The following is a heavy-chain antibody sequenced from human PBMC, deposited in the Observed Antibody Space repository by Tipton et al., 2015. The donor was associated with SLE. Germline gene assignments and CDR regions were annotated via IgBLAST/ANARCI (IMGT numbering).Heavy chain of an antibody. D-gene: IGHD7-27*01. Sequence: TLSLTCTVSGGSISSGSYYWSWIRQPAGKGLEWIGYIYTSGSTNYNPSLKSRVTISVDTSKNQFSLKLSSVTAADTAVYYCARSNWGPFDYWGQGTLVTVSS. V-gene: IGHV4-61*09. J-gene: IGHJ4*02. CDR1: GGSISSGSYY. CDR2: IYTSGST. CDR3: ARSNWGPFDY.